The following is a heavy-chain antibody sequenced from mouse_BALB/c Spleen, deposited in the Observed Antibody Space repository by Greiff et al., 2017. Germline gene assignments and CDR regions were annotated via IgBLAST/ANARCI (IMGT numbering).Heavy chain of an antibody. CDR1: GYTFTDYW. D-gene: IGHD2-14*01. J-gene: IGHJ2*01. Sequence: VQLQQSGAELARPGASVKLSCKASGYTFTDYWMHWVKQRPGQGLEWIGAIDTSDSYTSYNQKFKGKATLTVDESSSTAYMQLSSLTSEDSAVYYCARDRSFDYWGQGTTLTVSS. V-gene: IGHV1-59*01. CDR2: IDTSDSYT. CDR3: ARDRSFDY.